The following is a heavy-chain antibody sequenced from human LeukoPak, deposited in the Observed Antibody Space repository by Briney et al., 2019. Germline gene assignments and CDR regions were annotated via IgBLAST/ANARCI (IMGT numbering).Heavy chain of an antibody. CDR1: GFTFSSYA. D-gene: IGHD3-10*01. J-gene: IGHJ4*02. Sequence: GGSPRLSCAASGFTFSSYAMSWVRQAPGKGLEWVSAISGSGGSTYYADSVKGRFTISRDNSKTTLYLQMNSLRAEDTAVYYCAKDYYGSGSYYNGYFDYWGQGTLVTVSS. CDR3: AKDYYGSGSYYNGYFDY. CDR2: ISGSGGST. V-gene: IGHV3-23*01.